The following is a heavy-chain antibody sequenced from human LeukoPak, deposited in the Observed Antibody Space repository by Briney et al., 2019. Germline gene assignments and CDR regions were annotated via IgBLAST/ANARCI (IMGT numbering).Heavy chain of an antibody. V-gene: IGHV4-39*01. D-gene: IGHD1-26*01. J-gene: IGHJ4*02. CDR1: GGSISSNRYY. CDR3: ARHPAGDSGRFDY. Sequence: KPSETLSLTCSVSGGSISSNRYYWDWIRQSPRKGLEWIGNVYYSGSSFYNPSLRSRVTISIDTSKSQFSLKLSSVTAADTAVYYCARHPAGDSGRFDYWGQGTLVTVAS. CDR2: VYYSGSS.